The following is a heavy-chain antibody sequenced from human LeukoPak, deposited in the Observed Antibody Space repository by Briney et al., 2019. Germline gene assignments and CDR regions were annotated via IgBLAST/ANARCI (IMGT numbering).Heavy chain of an antibody. CDR3: AKDIPTYYNFRSGEGVDY. CDR1: GFTFSIYS. Sequence: GGSLRLSCAASGFTFSIYSMNWVRHAPGKGREWGSSIISSSSYIYYAASLKGRFTISRDNAKNSLSLQMNSLTAEDTAVYYCAKDIPTYYNFRSGEGVDYCRQGTVATASS. J-gene: IGHJ4*02. V-gene: IGHV3-21*01. D-gene: IGHD3-3*01. CDR2: IISSSSYI.